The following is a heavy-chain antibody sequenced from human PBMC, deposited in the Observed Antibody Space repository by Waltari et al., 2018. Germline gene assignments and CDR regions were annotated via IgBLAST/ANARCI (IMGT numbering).Heavy chain of an antibody. V-gene: IGHV1-24*01. CDR3: ATSPLYCSSTSCYLDP. CDR2: LDPEDGET. J-gene: IGHJ5*02. D-gene: IGHD2-2*01. Sequence: QVQLVQSGAEVKKPGASVKVSCKVSGYTLTELSMHWVRQAPGKGLEWMGGLDPEDGETIYEQKFQGRVTMTEDTATDTAYMELSSLRSEDTAVYYCATSPLYCSSTSCYLDPWGQGTLVTVSS. CDR1: GYTLTELS.